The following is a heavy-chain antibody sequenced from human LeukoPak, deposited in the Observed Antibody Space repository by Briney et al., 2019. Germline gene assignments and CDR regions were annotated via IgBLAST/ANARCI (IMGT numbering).Heavy chain of an antibody. CDR2: IYYSGTT. CDR3: ARQTFTFGGLKILDS. J-gene: IGHJ4*02. V-gene: IGHV4-59*01. Sequence: SETLSLTCAVYGGSFSGYYWSWIRQPPGKGLEWIEFIYYSGTTNYNPSLESRVTISLDTSKNQFSLKLSSVTAADAAIYYCARQTFTFGGLKILDSWGQGTLITVTS. D-gene: IGHD3-16*01. CDR1: GGSFSGYY.